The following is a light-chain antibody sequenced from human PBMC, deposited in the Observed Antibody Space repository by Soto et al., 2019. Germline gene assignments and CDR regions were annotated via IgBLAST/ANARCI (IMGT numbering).Light chain of an antibody. V-gene: IGLV1-44*01. Sequence: QPVLTQPPSTSGTPGQRVTISCSGGSSNIGINTVTWYQQLPGTAPKLLIYNNIRRPSGVPDRISGSKSGTSAYLAISGLQSEDEADYFCATWDDSLHGLVFGGGTKLTVL. CDR1: SSNIGINT. J-gene: IGLJ2*01. CDR2: NNI. CDR3: ATWDDSLHGLV.